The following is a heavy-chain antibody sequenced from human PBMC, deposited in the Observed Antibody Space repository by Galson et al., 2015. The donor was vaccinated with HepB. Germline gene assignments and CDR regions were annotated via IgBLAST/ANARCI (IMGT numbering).Heavy chain of an antibody. Sequence: SVKVSCKASGYTFTSYGISWVRQAPGQGLEWMGWISAYNGNTNYAQKLQGRVTTTTDTSASTAYMELRSLRSDDTAVYYCAREGVVAAEYYYYYGMDVWGQGTTVTVSS. D-gene: IGHD2-15*01. CDR1: GYTFTSYG. CDR2: ISAYNGNT. V-gene: IGHV1-18*04. CDR3: AREGVVAAEYYYYYGMDV. J-gene: IGHJ6*02.